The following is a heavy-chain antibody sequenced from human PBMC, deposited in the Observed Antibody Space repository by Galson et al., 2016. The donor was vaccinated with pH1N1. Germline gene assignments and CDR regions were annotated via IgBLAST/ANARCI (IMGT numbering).Heavy chain of an antibody. Sequence: PALVKPTQTLTLTCTFSGFSLRTSGVTVGWIRQPPGKALEWLALIYWNDDKRYSPSLKSRLTIIKDTSKNQVVLTMTNMDPVDTATYYCARFLYGDYSNWFDPWGQRTLVTVSS. V-gene: IGHV2-5*01. CDR2: IYWNDDK. CDR1: GFSLRTSGVT. D-gene: IGHD4-17*01. CDR3: ARFLYGDYSNWFDP. J-gene: IGHJ5*02.